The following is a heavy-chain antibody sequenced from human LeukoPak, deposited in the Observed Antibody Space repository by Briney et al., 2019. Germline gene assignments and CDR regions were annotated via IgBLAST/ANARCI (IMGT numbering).Heavy chain of an antibody. CDR1: GYTFTSYY. J-gene: IGHJ5*02. CDR3: ARYRRDSSSQNWFDP. CDR2: INPSGGST. V-gene: IGHV1-46*03. D-gene: IGHD6-6*01. Sequence: ASVKVSCKASGYTFTSYYMHWVRQAPGQGLEWMGIINPSGGSTGYAQKFQGRVTMTRDTSTSTVYMELSSLRSEDTAVYYCARYRRDSSSQNWFDPWGQGTLVTVSS.